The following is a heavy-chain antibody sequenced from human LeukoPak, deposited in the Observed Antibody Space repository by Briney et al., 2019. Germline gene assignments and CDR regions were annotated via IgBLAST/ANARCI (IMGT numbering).Heavy chain of an antibody. V-gene: IGHV1-2*04. D-gene: IGHD6-19*01. Sequence: ASVKVSCKASGYTFTGYYMHWVRQAPGQGLGWMGWTNPNSGGTNYAQKFQGWVTMTRDTSISTAYMELSRLRSDDTAVYYCARVGGYSSGWYMWDYYYGMDVWGQGTTVTVSS. CDR2: TNPNSGGT. J-gene: IGHJ6*02. CDR3: ARVGGYSSGWYMWDYYYGMDV. CDR1: GYTFTGYY.